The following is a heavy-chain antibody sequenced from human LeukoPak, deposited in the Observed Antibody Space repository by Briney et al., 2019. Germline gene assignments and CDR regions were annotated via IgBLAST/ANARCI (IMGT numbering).Heavy chain of an antibody. J-gene: IGHJ4*02. V-gene: IGHV4-59*08. CDR2: IYYSGRT. D-gene: IGHD3/OR15-3a*01. CDR3: ARLHGTIDY. Sequence: PSETLCLTCTVSGGSISSYYWSWIRQPPGKGLEWIGYIYYSGRTNYNPSPKSRVTISVDTSKNQFSLKLSAVTAADTAVYYCARLHGTIDYWGQGTLVTVSS. CDR1: GGSISSYY.